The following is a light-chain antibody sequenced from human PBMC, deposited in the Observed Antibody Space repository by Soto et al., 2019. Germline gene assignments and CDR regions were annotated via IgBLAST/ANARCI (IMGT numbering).Light chain of an antibody. CDR3: QQRSNWIT. CDR1: QSVSSN. J-gene: IGKJ5*01. V-gene: IGKV3-15*01. CDR2: GAS. Sequence: EIVLTQSPGTLSLSPGERATLSCRASQSVSSNLAWYQQKPGQAPRLLIYGASTRATGIPARFSGSGSGTEFTLTISSLQSEDFAVYYCQQRSNWITFGQGTRLEIK.